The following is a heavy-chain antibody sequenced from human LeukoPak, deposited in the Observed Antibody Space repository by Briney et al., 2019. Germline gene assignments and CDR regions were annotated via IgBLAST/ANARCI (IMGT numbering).Heavy chain of an antibody. V-gene: IGHV4-61*02. CDR1: GGSISSGSYY. J-gene: IGHJ1*01. D-gene: IGHD4-17*01. CDR2: IYTSGST. CDR3: ARGGGGDYEEYFQH. Sequence: SQTLSLTCTVSGGSISSGSYYWRWIRQPAGKGLEWIGRIYTSGSTNYNPSLKSRVTISVDTSKNQFSLKLSSVAAADTAVYYCARGGGGDYEEYFQHWGQGTLVTVSS.